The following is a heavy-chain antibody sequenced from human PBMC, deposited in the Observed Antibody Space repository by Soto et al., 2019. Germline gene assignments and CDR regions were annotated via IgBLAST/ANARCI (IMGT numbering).Heavy chain of an antibody. CDR2: IYYSGST. V-gene: IGHV4-59*01. CDR1: GGSISSYY. J-gene: IGHJ6*02. Sequence: SEPLSLTCTVSGGSISSYYWSWIRQPPGKGLEWIGYIYYSGSTNYNPSLKSRVTISVDTSKNQFSLKLSSVTAADTAVYYCARGEGYDFWSGYFVGMDVWGQGTTVTVSS. D-gene: IGHD3-3*01. CDR3: ARGEGYDFWSGYFVGMDV.